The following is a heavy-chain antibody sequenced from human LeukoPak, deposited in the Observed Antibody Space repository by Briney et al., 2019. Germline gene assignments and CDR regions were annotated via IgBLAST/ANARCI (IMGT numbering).Heavy chain of an antibody. Sequence: SETLSLTCAVSGGSISSSNWWSWIRQPAGKGLEWIGRIYTSGSTNYNPSLKSRVTMSVDTSKNQFSLKLSSVTAADTAVYYCARGDKGYYDSSGYYASWGQGTMVTVSS. J-gene: IGHJ3*01. V-gene: IGHV4-4*07. CDR2: IYTSGST. CDR3: ARGDKGYYDSSGYYAS. CDR1: GGSISSSNW. D-gene: IGHD3-22*01.